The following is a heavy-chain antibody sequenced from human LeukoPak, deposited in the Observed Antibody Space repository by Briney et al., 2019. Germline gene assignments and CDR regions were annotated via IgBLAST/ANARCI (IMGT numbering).Heavy chain of an antibody. V-gene: IGHV3-15*01. CDR3: ARDAFDI. CDR1: GFTFSNAW. J-gene: IGHJ3*02. Sequence: PGGSLRLSCAASGFTFSNAWMSWVRQAPGKGLEWVGRIKSQTDGGTTDYAAPVKGRFTISKDDSKNTLYLQMNSLKTEDTAVYYCARDAFDIWGQGTMVTVSS. CDR2: IKSQTDGGTT.